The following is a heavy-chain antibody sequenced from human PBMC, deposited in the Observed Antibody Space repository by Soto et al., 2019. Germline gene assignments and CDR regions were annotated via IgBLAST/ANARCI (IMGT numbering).Heavy chain of an antibody. Sequence: SETLSLTCTVSGDTSTSYYWGWIRQAPGKGLEWIGHIHNSGTSTHNPSLNGRVTISIAMSKKQFSLKLTSLTSADTAVYYWARDFYDSVGYTWFDSWSQGTLVTVSS. CDR3: ARDFYDSVGYTWFDS. CDR1: GDTSTSYY. D-gene: IGHD3-22*01. J-gene: IGHJ5*01. CDR2: IHNSGTS. V-gene: IGHV4-59*01.